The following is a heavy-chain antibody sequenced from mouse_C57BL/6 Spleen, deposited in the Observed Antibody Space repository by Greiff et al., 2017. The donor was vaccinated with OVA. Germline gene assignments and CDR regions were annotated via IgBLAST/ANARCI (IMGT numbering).Heavy chain of an antibody. CDR3: ARCPYGNYRGYAMDY. CDR2: INPNNGGT. D-gene: IGHD2-1*01. J-gene: IGHJ4*01. CDR1: GYTFTDYN. Sequence: VQLQQSGPELVKPGASVKMSCKASGYTFTDYNMHWVKQSHGKSLEWIGYINPNNGGTSYNQKFKGKATLTVNKSSSTAYMELRSLTSEDSAVYYCARCPYGNYRGYAMDYWGQGTSVTVSS. V-gene: IGHV1-22*01.